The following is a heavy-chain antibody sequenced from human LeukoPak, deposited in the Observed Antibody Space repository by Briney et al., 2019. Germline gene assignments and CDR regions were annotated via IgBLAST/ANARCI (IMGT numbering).Heavy chain of an antibody. CDR3: ARARMAVDWFDP. J-gene: IGHJ5*02. CDR2: INPNTGGT. V-gene: IGHV1-2*02. CDR1: GYTFTGHY. D-gene: IGHD5-24*01. Sequence: ASVMVSCKASGYTFTGHYMHWVRQAPGQGLEWMGWINPNTGGTNYAQKFQGRVTMTRDTSISTAYMELSRLRSDDTAVYYCARARMAVDWFDPWGQGTLVTVSS.